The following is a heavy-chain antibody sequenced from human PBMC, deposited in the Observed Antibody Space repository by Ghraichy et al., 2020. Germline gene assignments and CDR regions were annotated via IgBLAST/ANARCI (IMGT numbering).Heavy chain of an antibody. D-gene: IGHD1-14*01. J-gene: IGHJ4*02. CDR2: ISGSGGDT. V-gene: IGHV3-23*01. CDR1: GFTFRYYA. CDR3: AKDHGTEGFDY. Sequence: WGSLRLSCAASGFTFRYYAMSWVRQAPGKGLEWISAISGSGGDTYYADSVKGRFTISRDNSKDSVSLQMNSLRAEDTAVYYCAKDHGTEGFDYWGQGTLVSVSS.